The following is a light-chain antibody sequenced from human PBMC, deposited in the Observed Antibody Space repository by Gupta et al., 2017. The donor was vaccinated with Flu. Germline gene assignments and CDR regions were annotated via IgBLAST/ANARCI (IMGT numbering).Light chain of an antibody. Sequence: IQMTQSPSSLSASIGDRVTIACQASQDIDKSLNWYQQKPGEAPKLLIYDASALETGVPSRFSGGGSGTDFTFTISRLQPDDIATYYCQEFEDFITFGGGTKVEIK. V-gene: IGKV1-33*01. CDR1: QDIDKS. CDR2: DAS. J-gene: IGKJ4*01. CDR3: QEFEDFIT.